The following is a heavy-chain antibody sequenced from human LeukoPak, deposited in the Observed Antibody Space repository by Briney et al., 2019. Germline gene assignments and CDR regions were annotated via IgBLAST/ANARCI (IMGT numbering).Heavy chain of an antibody. CDR1: GFTFSNYN. Sequence: PGRSLRLSCAASGFTFSNYNMNWVRQAPGKGLERVSYISSSSSPIYYADSVKGRFTISRDNAKNSVYLQMNSLRDEDTAVYYCAREHYYDSSGYYVPFDYWGQGTLVTVSS. CDR2: ISSSSSPI. J-gene: IGHJ4*02. CDR3: AREHYYDSSGYYVPFDY. D-gene: IGHD3-22*01. V-gene: IGHV3-48*02.